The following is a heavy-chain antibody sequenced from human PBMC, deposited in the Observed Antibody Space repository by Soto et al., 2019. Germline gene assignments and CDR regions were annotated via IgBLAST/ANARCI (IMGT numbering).Heavy chain of an antibody. CDR1: GYTFNLYY. V-gene: IGHV1-2*02. D-gene: IGHD3-22*01. CDR2: ISPNTGTA. CDR3: ARASQMVINPSYYAIDV. J-gene: IGHJ6*02. Sequence: GASVKVSCKASGYTFNLYYMHWVLQAPLPGLQWMGWISPNTGTARYAQQFKGRVTMTRDTSVSTVYMELSGLTSDDTAVYYCARASQMVINPSYYAIDVWGQGTSVTVSS.